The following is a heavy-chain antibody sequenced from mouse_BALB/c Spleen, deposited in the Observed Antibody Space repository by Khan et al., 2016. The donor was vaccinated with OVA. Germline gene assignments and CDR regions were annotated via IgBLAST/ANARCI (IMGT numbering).Heavy chain of an antibody. CDR2: INPSTGYT. CDR1: GYTFTSYW. J-gene: IGHJ3*01. V-gene: IGHV1-7*01. CDR3: ARGGYGSFAY. D-gene: IGHD2-2*01. Sequence: QVQLQQSGAELAKPGASVKMSCKASGYTFTSYWMHWVKQRPGQGLEWIGYINPSTGYTEYNQKFKDKATLTADKSSSTAYIQLSSLTSEDSAVYYCARGGYGSFAYWGQGTLVTVSA.